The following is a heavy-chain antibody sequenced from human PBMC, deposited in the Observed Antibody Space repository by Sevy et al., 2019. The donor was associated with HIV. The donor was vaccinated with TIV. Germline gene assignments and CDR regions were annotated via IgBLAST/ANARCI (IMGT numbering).Heavy chain of an antibody. D-gene: IGHD1-20*01. CDR2: ISSSSTYI. Sequence: GGSLRLSCAASGFTFSSYKMIWVHQAPGKGLEWVSSISSSSTYISYADSVKGRFTISRDNAENSLFPQMNSLRAEDTAVYYCASLYNGFDYWGQGTLVTVSS. J-gene: IGHJ4*02. CDR1: GFTFSSYK. CDR3: ASLYNGFDY. V-gene: IGHV3-21*01.